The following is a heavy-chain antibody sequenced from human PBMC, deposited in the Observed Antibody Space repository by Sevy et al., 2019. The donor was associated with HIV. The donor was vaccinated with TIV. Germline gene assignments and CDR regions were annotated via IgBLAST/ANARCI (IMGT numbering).Heavy chain of an antibody. Sequence: ASVKVSCKASGYTFTSYGISWVRQAPGQGLEWMGWISAYNGNTNYSQKLQGRVTMTTDTSTSTAYMELRSLRSDDTAVYYCARDRYYYDSSGQGYYCYGMDVWGQGTTVTVSS. CDR2: ISAYNGNT. V-gene: IGHV1-18*04. CDR1: GYTFTSYG. CDR3: ARDRYYYDSSGQGYYCYGMDV. D-gene: IGHD3-22*01. J-gene: IGHJ6*02.